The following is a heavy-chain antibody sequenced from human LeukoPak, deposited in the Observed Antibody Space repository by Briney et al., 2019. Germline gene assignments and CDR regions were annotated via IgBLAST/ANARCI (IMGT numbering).Heavy chain of an antibody. CDR1: GGSISSGGYY. D-gene: IGHD3-3*01. CDR3: ARGGNYDFWSGYDIPYYFDY. V-gene: IGHV4-31*03. J-gene: IGHJ4*02. Sequence: SETPSLTCTVSGGSISSGGYYCSWIRQHPGKGLEWIGYIYYSGSTYYNPSLKSRVTISVDTSKNQFSLKLSSVTAADTAVYYCARGGNYDFWSGYDIPYYFDYWGQGTLVTVSS. CDR2: IYYSGST.